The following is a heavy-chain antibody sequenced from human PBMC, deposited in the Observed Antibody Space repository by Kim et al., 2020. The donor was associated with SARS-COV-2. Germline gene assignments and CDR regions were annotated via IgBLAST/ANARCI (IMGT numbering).Heavy chain of an antibody. CDR2: ISYDGSNK. Sequence: GSLRLSCAASGFTFSSYGMHWVRQAPGKGLEWVAVISYDGSNKYYADSVKGRFTISRDNSKNTLYLQMNSLRAEDTAVYYCAKDVGNYDPYYYGMDVWGQGTTVTVSS. V-gene: IGHV3-30*18. CDR3: AKDVGNYDPYYYGMDV. D-gene: IGHD1-7*01. CDR1: GFTFSSYG. J-gene: IGHJ6*02.